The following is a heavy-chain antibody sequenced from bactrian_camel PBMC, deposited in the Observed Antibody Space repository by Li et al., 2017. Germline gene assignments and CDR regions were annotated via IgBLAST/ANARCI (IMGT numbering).Heavy chain of an antibody. CDR1: GYTHVYTKYT. D-gene: IGHD2*01. CDR3: AASVIVLQLGSRLMRRPYNH. Sequence: HVQLVESGGGSVQAGGSLRLSCTASGYTHVYTKYTLAWFRQAPGHEREGLASVTSAGVTSYAERVQGRFFISLDNDKSTLFLQMNDLKPEDTAMYYCAASVIVLQLGSRLMRRPYNHWGQGTQVTVS. CDR2: VTSAGVT. J-gene: IGHJ4*01. V-gene: IGHV3S57*01.